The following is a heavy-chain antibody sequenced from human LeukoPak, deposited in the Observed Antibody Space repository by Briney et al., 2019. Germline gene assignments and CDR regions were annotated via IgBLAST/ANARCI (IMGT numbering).Heavy chain of an antibody. D-gene: IGHD6-19*01. Sequence: ASVKVSCKGSGYTFSGHSLHWVRQAPGQRPEWMRWITIGDGHTRYSQKFQDRLTFTRDTPAATAYMELRNLQSEDTATYYCTRGAVAGNGYGYWGQGTLVTVSS. CDR3: TRGAVAGNGYGY. V-gene: IGHV1-3*04. CDR1: GYTFSGHS. J-gene: IGHJ4*02. CDR2: ITIGDGHT.